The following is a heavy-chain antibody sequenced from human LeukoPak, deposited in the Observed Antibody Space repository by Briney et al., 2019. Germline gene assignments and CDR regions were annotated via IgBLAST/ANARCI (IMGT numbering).Heavy chain of an antibody. V-gene: IGHV4-59*01. CDR3: ARGVYIAAAQYGY. Sequence: PSETLSLTGTVSGGSISSYYWSRIRQPPGKGLEWIGYIYYSGTTNYNPSLKSRVTISVDTSKNQFSLKLSSVTAADTAVYYCARGVYIAAAQYGYWGQGTLVTVSS. J-gene: IGHJ4*02. D-gene: IGHD6-13*01. CDR1: GGSISSYY. CDR2: IYYSGTT.